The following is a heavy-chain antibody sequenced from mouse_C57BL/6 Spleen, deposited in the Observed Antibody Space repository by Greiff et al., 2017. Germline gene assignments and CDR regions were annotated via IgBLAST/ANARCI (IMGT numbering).Heavy chain of an antibody. CDR1: GYTFTSYW. V-gene: IGHV1-5*01. Sequence: VQLQQSGTVLARPGASVKMSCKTSGYTFTSYWMHWVKQRPGQGLEWIGAIYPGNSDTSYNHKFKGKAKLTAVTSASTAYMELSSLTNEDSAVYYCTRPYYSNYVAMDYWGQGTSVTVSS. D-gene: IGHD2-5*01. CDR2: IYPGNSDT. J-gene: IGHJ4*01. CDR3: TRPYYSNYVAMDY.